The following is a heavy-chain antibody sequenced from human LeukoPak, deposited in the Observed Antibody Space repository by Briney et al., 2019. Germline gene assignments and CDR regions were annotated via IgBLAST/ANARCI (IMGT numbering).Heavy chain of an antibody. J-gene: IGHJ4*02. Sequence: GESLKISCKGSGYSFTSYWIGWVRQMPGKGLEWMGIIYPGDSDTKYSPSFQGQVTISADKSINTAYLQWSSLKASHTAMYYCARQRSGRIAGSFDYWGQGTLVTVSS. V-gene: IGHV5-51*01. CDR3: ARQRSGRIAGSFDY. CDR2: IYPGDSDT. CDR1: GYSFTSYW. D-gene: IGHD1-26*01.